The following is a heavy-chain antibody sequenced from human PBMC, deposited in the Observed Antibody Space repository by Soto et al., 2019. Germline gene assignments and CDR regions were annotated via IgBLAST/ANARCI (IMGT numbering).Heavy chain of an antibody. CDR2: IYYSGST. CDR3: ARQLERRRDFDY. Sequence: SETLSLTCTVSGGSISSYYWSWIRQPPGKGLEWIGYIYYSGSTNYNPSLKSRVTISVDTSKNQFSLKLSSVTAADTAVYYCARQLERRRDFDYWGQGTLVTVSS. V-gene: IGHV4-59*01. D-gene: IGHD1-1*01. J-gene: IGHJ4*02. CDR1: GGSISSYY.